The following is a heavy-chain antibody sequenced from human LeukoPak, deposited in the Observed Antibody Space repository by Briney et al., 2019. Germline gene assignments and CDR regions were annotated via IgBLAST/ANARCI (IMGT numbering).Heavy chain of an antibody. CDR3: TRALGSDY. Sequence: GASVKVSCKSSGYTFTDYYMNWVRQAPGQGLEWMGWINPNSAGTNYAQKFQGRVTMTRDTSITTAYMELSSLRSDDTAMYYCTRALGSDYWGQGTLVTVSS. J-gene: IGHJ4*02. D-gene: IGHD1-26*01. V-gene: IGHV1-2*02. CDR2: INPNSAGT. CDR1: GYTFTDYY.